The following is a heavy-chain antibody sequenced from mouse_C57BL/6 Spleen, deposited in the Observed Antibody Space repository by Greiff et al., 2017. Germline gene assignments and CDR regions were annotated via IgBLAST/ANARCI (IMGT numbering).Heavy chain of an antibody. CDR1: GFTFSDYG. Sequence: EVNVVESGGGLVQPGGSLKLSCAASGFTFSDYGMAWVRQAPRKGPEWVAYISNLAYSIYYEDTVTGRFTISRENANNTLYLEMSSLRSEDRAMYCCARCDYDGYYAMDYWGQGTSVTVSS. V-gene: IGHV5-15*01. J-gene: IGHJ4*01. CDR3: ARCDYDGYYAMDY. D-gene: IGHD2-4*01. CDR2: ISNLAYSI.